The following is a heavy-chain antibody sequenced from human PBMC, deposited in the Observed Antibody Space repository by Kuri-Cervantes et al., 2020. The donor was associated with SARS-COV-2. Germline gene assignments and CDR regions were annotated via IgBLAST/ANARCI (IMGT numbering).Heavy chain of an antibody. CDR3: ARETCSSTSCYYFDY. CDR1: GFTFSSYA. Sequence: GGSLRLSCAASGFTFSSYAMSWVRQAPGKGLEWVSAISGSGGSTYYADSVKGRFTISRDNSKNTLYLQMNSLRAEDTAVYYCARETCSSTSCYYFDYWGQGTLVTVSS. CDR2: ISGSGGST. J-gene: IGHJ4*02. D-gene: IGHD2-2*01. V-gene: IGHV3-23*01.